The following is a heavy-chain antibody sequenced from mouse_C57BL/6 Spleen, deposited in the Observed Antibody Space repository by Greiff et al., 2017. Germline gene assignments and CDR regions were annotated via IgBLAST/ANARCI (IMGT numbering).Heavy chain of an antibody. J-gene: IGHJ2*01. CDR3: AKEGYDSHFDY. V-gene: IGHV1-80*01. D-gene: IGHD2-4*01. CDR2: IYPGDGDT. Sequence: QVQLKESGAELVKPGASVKISCKASGYAFSSYWMNWVKQRPGKGLEWIGQIYPGDGDTNYNGKFKGKATLTADKSSSTAYMQLSSLTSEDSAVYFCAKEGYDSHFDYWGQGTTLTVSS. CDR1: GYAFSSYW.